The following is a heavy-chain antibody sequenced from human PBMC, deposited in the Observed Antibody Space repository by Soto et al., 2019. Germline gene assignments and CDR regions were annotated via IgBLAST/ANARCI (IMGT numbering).Heavy chain of an antibody. CDR1: GFTFSSYA. CDR3: AKNYDSSGYYLLDP. D-gene: IGHD3-22*01. Sequence: GGSLRLSCAASGFTFSSYAMSWVRQAPGKGLEWVSAISGSGGSTYYADSVKGRFTISRDNSKNTLYLQMNSLRAEDTAVYYCAKNYDSSGYYLLDPWGQGTLVTVSS. J-gene: IGHJ5*02. V-gene: IGHV3-23*01. CDR2: ISGSGGST.